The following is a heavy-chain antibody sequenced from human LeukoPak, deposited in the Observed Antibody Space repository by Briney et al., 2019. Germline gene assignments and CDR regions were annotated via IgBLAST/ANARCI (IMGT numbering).Heavy chain of an antibody. J-gene: IGHJ4*02. CDR2: FDPEDGET. V-gene: IGHV1-24*01. CDR3: ATADIAVAGTFRNDY. Sequence: ASVKVSCKVSGYTLTELSMHWVRQAPGKGLEWMGGFDPEDGETIYAQKFQGRVTMTEDTSTDTAYMELSSLRSEDTAVYYCATADIAVAGTFRNDYWGQGTLVTVSS. D-gene: IGHD6-19*01. CDR1: GYTLTELS.